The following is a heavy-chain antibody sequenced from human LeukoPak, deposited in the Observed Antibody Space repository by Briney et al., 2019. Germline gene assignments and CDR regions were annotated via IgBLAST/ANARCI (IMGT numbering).Heavy chain of an antibody. CDR2: IYDSGST. CDR1: GDSVSSYY. D-gene: IGHD4-23*01. V-gene: IGHV4-59*02. CDR3: ARGRKGATTVVTYWYFDL. J-gene: IGHJ2*01. Sequence: SETLSLTCTVSGDSVSSYYWSWIRQPPGKGLEWIGYIYDSGSTNYNPSLKSRVTISVDTSKNQFSLKLSSVTAADTAVYYCARGRKGATTVVTYWYFDLWGRGTLVTVSS.